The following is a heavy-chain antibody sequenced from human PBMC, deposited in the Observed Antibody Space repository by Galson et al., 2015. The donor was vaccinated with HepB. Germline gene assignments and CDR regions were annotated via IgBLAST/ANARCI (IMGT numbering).Heavy chain of an antibody. D-gene: IGHD6-13*01. J-gene: IGHJ6*02. CDR3: ARVVQQLAYGMDV. CDR1: GFTFSSYA. Sequence: SLRLSCAASGFTFSSYAMHWVRQAPGKGLEWVAIIWYDGSNKYYADSLKGRFTISRDNSKNTLYLEMNGLRAEDTAVYYCARVVQQLAYGMDVWGQGTTVTVSS. CDR2: IWYDGSNK. V-gene: IGHV3-33*08.